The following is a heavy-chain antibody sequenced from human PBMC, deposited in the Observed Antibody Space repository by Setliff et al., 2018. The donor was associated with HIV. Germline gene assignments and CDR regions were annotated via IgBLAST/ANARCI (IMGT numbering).Heavy chain of an antibody. V-gene: IGHV3-7*04. Sequence: GESLKISCAASGFTFSSYWMSWVRQAPGKGLEWVAGIKQDGSKAYYMDSVKGRFTISRDNPKNSLYLQMTSLRAEDTAVYYCARDDSNGNTDAFDIWGQGTTVTVSS. D-gene: IGHD5-18*01. CDR3: ARDDSNGNTDAFDI. J-gene: IGHJ3*02. CDR2: IKQDGSKA. CDR1: GFTFSSYW.